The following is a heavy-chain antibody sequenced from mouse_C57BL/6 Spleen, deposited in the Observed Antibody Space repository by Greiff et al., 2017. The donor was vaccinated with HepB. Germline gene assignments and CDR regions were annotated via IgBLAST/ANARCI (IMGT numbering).Heavy chain of an antibody. CDR3: ARHRMDYGYDGYAMYY. CDR2: IWSDGST. CDR1: GFSLTSYG. J-gene: IGHJ4*01. D-gene: IGHD2-2*01. Sequence: VQLQQSGPGPVAPSQSLSITCTVSGFSLTSYGVHWVRQPPGKGLEWLVVIWSDGSTTYNSALKSRLSISKDNSKSQVFLKMNSLQTDDTAMYYCARHRMDYGYDGYAMYYWGQGTSVTVSS. V-gene: IGHV2-6-1*01.